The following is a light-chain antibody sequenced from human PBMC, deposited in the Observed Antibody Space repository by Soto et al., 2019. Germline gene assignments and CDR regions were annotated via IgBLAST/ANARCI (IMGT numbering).Light chain of an antibody. V-gene: IGKV3-20*01. CDR3: QQYVTSPWT. J-gene: IGKJ1*01. Sequence: EIVLTQSPGTLALSAGERATLSCMASQSVSSTYLAWYQQKPGQAPRLLIYAASKRATGIPDRFSGSGSGTDFTLTISRLEPEDLAVYFCQQYVTSPWTFGQGTKVDIK. CDR1: QSVSSTY. CDR2: AAS.